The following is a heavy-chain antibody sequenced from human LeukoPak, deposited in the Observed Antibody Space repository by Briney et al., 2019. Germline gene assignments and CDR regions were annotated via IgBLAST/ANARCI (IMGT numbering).Heavy chain of an antibody. CDR1: RFTFNSYA. V-gene: IGHV3-49*04. CDR2: IRSKAYGGTT. CDR3: TRVRGLH. J-gene: IGHJ4*02. Sequence: PGGSLRLSCAASRFTFNSYAMSWVRQAPGKGLEWVGFIRSKAYGGTTEYAASVKGRFTISRDDSKSIAYLQMNSLRTEDTAVYYCTRVRGLHWGQGTLVTVSS.